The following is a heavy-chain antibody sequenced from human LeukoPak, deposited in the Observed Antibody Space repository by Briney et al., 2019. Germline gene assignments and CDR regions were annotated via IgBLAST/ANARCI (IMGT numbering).Heavy chain of an antibody. CDR3: ITGFWDSSGFYHGDDAFDV. V-gene: IGHV3-15*01. CDR1: GFTFSNAW. Sequence: SGGSLRLSCVASGFTFSNAWMTWVRQAPGRGLEWVGRITSKSSGEIRVYATPVQGRFTISRDDSKNTVYVQVNSLKTEDTAVYYCITGFWDSSGFYHGDDAFDVWGQGTLVAVSS. J-gene: IGHJ3*01. CDR2: ITSKSSGEIR. D-gene: IGHD3-22*01.